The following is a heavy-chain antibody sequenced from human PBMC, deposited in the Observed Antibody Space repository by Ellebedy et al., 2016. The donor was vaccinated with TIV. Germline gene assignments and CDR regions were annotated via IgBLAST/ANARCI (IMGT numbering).Heavy chain of an antibody. Sequence: GGSLRLSXAASGFTFSSYSMNWVRQAPGKGLEWVSSISSSSSYIYYADSVKGRFTISRDNAKNSLYLQMNSLRAEDTAVYYCARKGGGSSGSDPNAFDIWGQGTMVTVSS. J-gene: IGHJ3*02. D-gene: IGHD3-22*01. CDR3: ARKGGGSSGSDPNAFDI. V-gene: IGHV3-21*01. CDR1: GFTFSSYS. CDR2: ISSSSSYI.